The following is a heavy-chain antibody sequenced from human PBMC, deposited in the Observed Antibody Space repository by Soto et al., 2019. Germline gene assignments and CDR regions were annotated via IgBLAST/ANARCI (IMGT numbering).Heavy chain of an antibody. CDR2: FDPEDGET. D-gene: IGHD6-13*01. Sequence: ASVKVSCKVSGYTLTELSMHWVRQAPGKGLEWMGGFDPEDGETIYAQKFQGRVTMTEDTSTDTAYMELSSLRSEDTAVYYCATVHGYSSSWRNYWGREPWSPSPQ. V-gene: IGHV1-24*01. CDR3: ATVHGYSSSWRNY. CDR1: GYTLTELS. J-gene: IGHJ4*02.